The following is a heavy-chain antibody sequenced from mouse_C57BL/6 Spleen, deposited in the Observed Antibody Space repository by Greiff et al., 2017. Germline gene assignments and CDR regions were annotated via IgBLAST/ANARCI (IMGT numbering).Heavy chain of an antibody. D-gene: IGHD1-1*01. J-gene: IGHJ1*03. CDR2: IDPETGGT. CDR1: GYTFTDYE. CDR3: TRGNGSSYEYFDV. V-gene: IGHV1-15*01. Sequence: QVQLKESGAELVRPGASVTLSCKASGYTFTDYEMHWVKQTPVHGLEWIGAIDPETGGTAYNQKFKGKAILTADKSSSTAYMELRSLTSEDSAVYYCTRGNGSSYEYFDVWGTGTTVTVSS.